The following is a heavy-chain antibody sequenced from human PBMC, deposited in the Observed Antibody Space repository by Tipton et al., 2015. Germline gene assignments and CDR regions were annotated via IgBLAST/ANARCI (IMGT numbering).Heavy chain of an antibody. V-gene: IGHV4-59*08. CDR2: IQYSGGT. D-gene: IGHD3-9*01. CDR1: SDSINKYY. Sequence: TLSLTCTVSSDSINKYYWSWIRQPPGKELQWIGYIQYSGGTNYNPSLESRVTISVDTSKNQFSLRVRSVTAADTAVYYCACQDYDSLTRDYRTVDCWGHGTLVTVSS. J-gene: IGHJ4*01. CDR3: ACQDYDSLTRDYRTVDC.